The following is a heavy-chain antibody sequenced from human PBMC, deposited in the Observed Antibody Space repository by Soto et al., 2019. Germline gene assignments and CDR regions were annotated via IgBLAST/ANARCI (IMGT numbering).Heavy chain of an antibody. J-gene: IGHJ6*02. CDR3: ARAEVLLWFGELSSYGMDV. CDR1: GYTFTSYA. V-gene: IGHV1-3*01. Sequence: ASVKVSCKASGYTFTSYAMHWVRRAPGQRLEWMGWINAGNGNTKYSQKFQGRVTITRDTSASTAYMELSSLRSEDTAVYYCARAEVLLWFGELSSYGMDVWGQGTTVTVSS. D-gene: IGHD3-10*01. CDR2: INAGNGNT.